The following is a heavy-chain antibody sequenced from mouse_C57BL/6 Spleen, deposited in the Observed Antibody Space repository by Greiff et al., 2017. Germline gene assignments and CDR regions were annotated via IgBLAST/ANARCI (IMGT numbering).Heavy chain of an antibody. V-gene: IGHV1-61*01. J-gene: IGHJ2*01. CDR2: IYPSDSET. D-gene: IGHD1-1*01. CDR3: ARSALITTVVPYYFDD. Sequence: QVQLQQPGAELVRPGSSVKLSCKASGYTFTSYWMDWVKQRPGQGLEWIGNIYPSDSETHYNQKFKDKATLPVDKSSSTAYMQLSSLTSEDSAVYYCARSALITTVVPYYFDDWGQGTTLTVSS. CDR1: GYTFTSYW.